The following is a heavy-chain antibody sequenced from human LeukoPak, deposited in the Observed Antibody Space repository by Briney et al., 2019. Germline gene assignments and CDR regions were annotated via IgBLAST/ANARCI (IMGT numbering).Heavy chain of an antibody. Sequence: GGSLRLSCAASGFTSTGYSMNWVRQAPGKGLEWVSYISISSDKIYYADSVKGRFTISRDNAKNSLYLQMNSLRAEDTALYYCARGLYYYDSSGYYYLGYWGQGTLVTVSS. J-gene: IGHJ4*02. CDR3: ARGLYYYDSSGYYYLGY. CDR1: GFTSTGYS. CDR2: ISISSDKI. D-gene: IGHD3-22*01. V-gene: IGHV3-48*01.